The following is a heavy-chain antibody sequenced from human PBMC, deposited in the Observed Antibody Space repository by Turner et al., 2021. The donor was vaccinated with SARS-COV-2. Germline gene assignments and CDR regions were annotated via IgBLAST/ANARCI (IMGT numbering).Heavy chain of an antibody. Sequence: QVQLQESGPGLVKPSETLSLTCTVSGGSITHGYWSWIRQPPGKGLEWIGSIYYSGSTYYNPSLKSRVTISVDTSKNQFSVKLSSVTAADTAVYYCAIAPNYYYGMDVWGQGTTVTVSS. CDR1: GGSITHGY. D-gene: IGHD2-21*01. CDR3: AIAPNYYYGMDV. V-gene: IGHV4-59*05. J-gene: IGHJ6*02. CDR2: IYYSGST.